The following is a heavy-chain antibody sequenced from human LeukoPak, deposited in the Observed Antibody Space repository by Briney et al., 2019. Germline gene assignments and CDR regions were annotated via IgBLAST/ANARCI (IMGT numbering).Heavy chain of an antibody. CDR2: INHSGST. J-gene: IGHJ5*02. V-gene: IGHV4-34*01. CDR1: GGSFSGYY. CDR3: ARARGSYNWFDP. D-gene: IGHD5-12*01. Sequence: SETLSLTCAVYGGSFSGYYWSWIRQPPGKGLEWIGEINHSGSTNYNPSLKGRVTISVDTSKNQFSLKLSSVTAADTAVYYCARARGSYNWFDPWGQGTLVTVSS.